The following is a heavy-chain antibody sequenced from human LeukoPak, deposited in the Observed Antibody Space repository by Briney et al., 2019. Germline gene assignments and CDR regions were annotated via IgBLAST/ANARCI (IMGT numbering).Heavy chain of an antibody. CDR1: GFTFSDYY. V-gene: IGHV3-11*04. CDR2: IGSSGSTI. Sequence: GGSLRLSCAASGFTFSDYYMSWVRQAPGKGLEWVSYIGSSGSTIHYADSVRGRFTISRDNAKKSLYLQMNSLRAEDTAVYYCARPGLPFYYYYMDVWGKGTTVIVSS. CDR3: ARPGLPFYYYYMDV. J-gene: IGHJ6*03. D-gene: IGHD4-11*01.